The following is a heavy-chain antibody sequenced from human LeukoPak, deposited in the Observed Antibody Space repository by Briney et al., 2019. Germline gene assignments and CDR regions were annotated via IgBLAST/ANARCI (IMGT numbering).Heavy chain of an antibody. Sequence: PGGSLRLSCAASGFTFSSCSMNWVRQAPGKGLEWVSSISSSSSYIYYADSVKGRFTISRDNAKNSLYLQMNSLRAEDTAVYYCARHGGSGWHFDYWGQGTLVTVSS. J-gene: IGHJ4*02. CDR2: ISSSSSYI. CDR3: ARHGGSGWHFDY. CDR1: GFTFSSCS. V-gene: IGHV3-21*01. D-gene: IGHD6-19*01.